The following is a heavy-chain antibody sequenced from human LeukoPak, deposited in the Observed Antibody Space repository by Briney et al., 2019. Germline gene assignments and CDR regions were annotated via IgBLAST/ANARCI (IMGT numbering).Heavy chain of an antibody. Sequence: SETLSLTCAVYGGSFSGYYWSWIRQPPGKGLEWIGEINHSGSTNYNPSLKSRVTISVDTSKNQFSLKLSSVTAADTAVYYCARGPVVVRAAKKFSSTRDYWGLGTLVTVSS. CDR3: ARGPVVVRAAKKFSSTRDY. J-gene: IGHJ4*02. D-gene: IGHD2-2*01. CDR1: GGSFSGYY. CDR2: INHSGST. V-gene: IGHV4-34*01.